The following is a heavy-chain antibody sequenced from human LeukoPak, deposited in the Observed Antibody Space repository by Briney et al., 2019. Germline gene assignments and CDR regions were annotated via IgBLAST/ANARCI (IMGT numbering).Heavy chain of an antibody. CDR1: GGSITSSSYY. CDR3: GRQAVKIFGQQSAPLDY. V-gene: IGHV4-39*01. J-gene: IGHJ4*02. CDR2: IYYSGST. Sequence: ASETLSLTCTVSGGSITSSSYYWGWIRQPPGKGLEWIGTIYYSGSTYYNPSLKSRVAISIDTSKNQFSLRLSSVTAADTAVYYCGRQAVKIFGQQSAPLDYWGQGTLVTVSS. D-gene: IGHD3/OR15-3a*01.